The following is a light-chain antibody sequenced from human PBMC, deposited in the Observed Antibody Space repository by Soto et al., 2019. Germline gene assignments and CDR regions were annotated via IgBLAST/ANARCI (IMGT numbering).Light chain of an antibody. CDR3: QQYNNWPPYT. J-gene: IGKJ3*01. Sequence: EVVMTQSPATLSVSPGERATLSCRASQTVSSNLAWYQQKPGQAPRLLIYDASTRVTGIPARFSGSGSGTEFTLTISSLQTEDSAVYLCQQYNNWPPYTIGPGTKVDIK. CDR1: QTVSSN. CDR2: DAS. V-gene: IGKV3-15*01.